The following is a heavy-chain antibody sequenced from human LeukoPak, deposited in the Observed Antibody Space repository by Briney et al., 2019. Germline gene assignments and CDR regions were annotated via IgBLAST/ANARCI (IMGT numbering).Heavy chain of an antibody. Sequence: SETLSLTCTVSGGSITDYYWGWIRQPPGKGPEWIGYDYYSGSSNYNPSLKSRVTISVDTSKNQFSLKMSSVTAADTAVYYCARDLKLDGSSGYYAFDIWGQGTMVTVSS. CDR3: ARDLKLDGSSGYYAFDI. J-gene: IGHJ3*02. CDR1: GGSITDYY. D-gene: IGHD3-22*01. V-gene: IGHV4-59*01. CDR2: DYYSGSS.